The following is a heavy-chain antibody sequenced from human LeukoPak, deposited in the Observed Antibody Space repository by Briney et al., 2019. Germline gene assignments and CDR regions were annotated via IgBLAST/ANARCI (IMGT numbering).Heavy chain of an antibody. CDR2: ISSSSSYI. Sequence: GGSLRLSCAASGFTFSSYSMNWVRQAPGRGLEWVSSISSSSSYIYYADSVKGRFTISRDNAKNSLYLQMNSLRAEDTAVYYCARRVHSQRGGAFDIWGQGTMVTVSS. CDR1: GFTFSSYS. J-gene: IGHJ3*02. CDR3: ARRVHSQRGGAFDI. V-gene: IGHV3-21*01. D-gene: IGHD1-1*01.